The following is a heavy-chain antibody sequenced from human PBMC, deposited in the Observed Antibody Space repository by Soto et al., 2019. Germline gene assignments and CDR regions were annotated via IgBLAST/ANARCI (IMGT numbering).Heavy chain of an antibody. Sequence: PSETLSLTCTVSGGSISTYFWSWIRQPAGKGLEWIGHIYSSGSTNYNPSLKSRVTMSVDTSKNQFSLKLSSVTAADTAVYYCAREYYDISGYYPGSHFDFWGQGTLVTVSS. D-gene: IGHD3-22*01. CDR3: AREYYDISGYYPGSHFDF. V-gene: IGHV4-4*07. CDR1: GGSISTYF. J-gene: IGHJ4*02. CDR2: IYSSGST.